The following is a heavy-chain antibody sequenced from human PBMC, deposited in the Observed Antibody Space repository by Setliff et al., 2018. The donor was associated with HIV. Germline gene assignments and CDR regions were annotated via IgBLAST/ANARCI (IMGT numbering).Heavy chain of an antibody. V-gene: IGHV3-23*01. Sequence: GGSLRLSCAASGFTFSSYAMNWVRQAPGKGLEWVSAITGGGDHTYYADPVKGRFTISRDNSRNTVYLQMNSLRADDTAVYYCAKEGSTAVAGYADYFQDWGQGTLVTVSS. CDR2: ITGGGDHT. J-gene: IGHJ1*01. CDR1: GFTFSSYA. CDR3: AKEGSTAVAGYADYFQD. D-gene: IGHD6-19*01.